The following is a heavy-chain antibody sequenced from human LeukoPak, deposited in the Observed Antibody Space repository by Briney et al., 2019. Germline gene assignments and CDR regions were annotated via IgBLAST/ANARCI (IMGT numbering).Heavy chain of an antibody. Sequence: GGSLRLSCAVSGFTFSTFGMHWVRQAPGKGLEWVANIWYDGINKYYADSVKGRFTISRDNSKNTLYLQMNSLTAEDTAVYYCARDLPSYYYDSSGYQGFDYWGQGTLVTVSS. CDR3: ARDLPSYYYDSSGYQGFDY. CDR1: GFTFSTFG. V-gene: IGHV3-33*01. CDR2: IWYDGINK. D-gene: IGHD3-22*01. J-gene: IGHJ4*02.